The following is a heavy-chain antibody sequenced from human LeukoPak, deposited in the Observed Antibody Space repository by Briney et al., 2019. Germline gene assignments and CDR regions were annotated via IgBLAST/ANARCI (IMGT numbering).Heavy chain of an antibody. D-gene: IGHD1-20*01. CDR2: ISSSGNII. CDR1: GFTFSSYS. J-gene: IGHJ4*02. CDR3: ARRRYNWNAIDY. Sequence: GGSLRLSCAASGFTFSSYSMNWVRQAPGKGLEWVSYISSSGNIIYYADSVKGRFTISRDNAKNSLYLQMNSLRAEDTAVYYCARRRYNWNAIDYWGQGTLVTVSS. V-gene: IGHV3-48*04.